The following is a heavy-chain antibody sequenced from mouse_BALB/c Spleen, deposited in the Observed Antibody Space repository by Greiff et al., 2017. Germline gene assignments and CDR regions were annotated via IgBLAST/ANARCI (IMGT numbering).Heavy chain of an antibody. CDR3: TRGGVGRGGYYYAMDY. D-gene: IGHD3-1*01. V-gene: IGHV1-69*02. Sequence: QVQLQQPGAELVRPGASVKLSCKASGYTFTSYWINWVKQRPGQGLEWIGNIYPSDSYTNYNQKFKDKATLTVDKSSSTAYMQLSSPTSEDSAVYYCTRGGVGRGGYYYAMDYWGQGTSVTVSS. CDR1: GYTFTSYW. J-gene: IGHJ4*01. CDR2: IYPSDSYT.